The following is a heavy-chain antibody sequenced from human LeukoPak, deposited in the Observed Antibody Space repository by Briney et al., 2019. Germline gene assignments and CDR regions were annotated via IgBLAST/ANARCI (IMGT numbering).Heavy chain of an antibody. CDR3: ARGRGLIGTSRFDP. J-gene: IGHJ5*02. Sequence: ASVKVSCKTSGYTFSNSGLHWVRQAPGQSLEWMGWINAGNGNRKYSQKFQDRLTITRDTSASTVYMELNRLKSEDTAMYFCARGRGLIGTSRFDPWGQGTLVIVSS. CDR2: INAGNGNR. V-gene: IGHV1-3*01. CDR1: GYTFSNSG. D-gene: IGHD3-10*01.